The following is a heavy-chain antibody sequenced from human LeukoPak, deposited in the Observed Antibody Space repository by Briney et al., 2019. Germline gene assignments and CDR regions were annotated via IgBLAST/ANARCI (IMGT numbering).Heavy chain of an antibody. D-gene: IGHD2-2*01. CDR3: ARGLDCRSTSCYLDN. CDR2: IKQDGSEK. CDR1: GFTFTKYW. Sequence: GGSLRLSCAASGFTFTKYWMTWVRQAPGQGLEWVANIKQDGSEKFYVDSVKGRFTISRDNAKNSLDLQINSLGAEDTAVYYCARGLDCRSTSCYLDNWGQGTLVTVSS. V-gene: IGHV3-7*01. J-gene: IGHJ4*02.